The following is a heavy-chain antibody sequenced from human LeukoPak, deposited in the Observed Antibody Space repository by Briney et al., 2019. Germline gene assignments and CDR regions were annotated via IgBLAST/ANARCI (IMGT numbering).Heavy chain of an antibody. CDR1: GGSISSGGYY. V-gene: IGHV4-31*03. CDR2: IYYSGST. J-gene: IGHJ6*02. CDR3: ARDAPTMVAYYGMDV. D-gene: IGHD3-10*01. Sequence: SETLSLTCTVSGGSISSGGYYWSWIRQHPGKGLEWIGHIYYSGSTYYNPSLKSRVTISVDTSKNQFSLKLSSVTAADTAVYYCARDAPTMVAYYGMDVWGQGTTVTVSS.